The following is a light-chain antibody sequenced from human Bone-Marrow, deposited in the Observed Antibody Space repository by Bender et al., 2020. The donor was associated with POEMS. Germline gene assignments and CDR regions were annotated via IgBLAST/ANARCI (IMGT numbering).Light chain of an antibody. Sequence: SFDLTQPLSLSVAPGQTANITCGGDSVGNKHVHWYQQKSGQAPVLVIYEDTKRPSGIPERLSGSNSGNTATLTISGTQTMDEAAYYCQAWDSSTYVVFGGGTKLTVL. CDR3: QAWDSSTYVV. CDR2: EDT. V-gene: IGLV3-1*01. J-gene: IGLJ2*01. CDR1: SVGNKH.